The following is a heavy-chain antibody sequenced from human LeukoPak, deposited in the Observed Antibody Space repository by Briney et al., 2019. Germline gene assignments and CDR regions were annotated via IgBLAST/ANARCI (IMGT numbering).Heavy chain of an antibody. Sequence: PGGSLRLSCAASGFTFSSYAMNWVRQAPGKGLEWVSAITGSGGRTYYADSVKGRFTISRDNSKNTLYLQMNSLRAEDTAVYYCARRAGAYSHPYDYWGQGTLVTVSS. CDR1: GFTFSSYA. D-gene: IGHD4/OR15-4a*01. CDR2: ITGSGGRT. V-gene: IGHV3-23*01. J-gene: IGHJ4*02. CDR3: ARRAGAYSHPYDY.